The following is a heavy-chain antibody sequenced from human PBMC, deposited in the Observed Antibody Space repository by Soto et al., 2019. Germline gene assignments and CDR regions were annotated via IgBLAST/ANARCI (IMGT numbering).Heavy chain of an antibody. J-gene: IGHJ3*02. D-gene: IGHD6-19*01. CDR2: IRGSGGNT. V-gene: IGHV3-23*01. CDR1: GFTFSTYA. CDR3: ARVKAQILSSGWYGGDDI. Sequence: EVQLLESGGGLVQPGGSLRLSCAASGFTFSTYAMSWVRQAPGKGLEWVATIRGSGGNTHYADSVKCRFTPSRDNSENTVYLPMNSLRAEDTAVYYCARVKAQILSSGWYGGDDIWGHGTMVTVSS.